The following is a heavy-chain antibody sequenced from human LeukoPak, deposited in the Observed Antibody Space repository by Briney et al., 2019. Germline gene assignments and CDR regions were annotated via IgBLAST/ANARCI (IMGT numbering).Heavy chain of an antibody. CDR1: GYSFTSYW. D-gene: IGHD6-13*01. Sequence: GESLKISCKGSGYSFTSYWIGWVRQMPGKGLEWMGIIYPGDSDTRYSPSFQGQVTISADKSISTAYLQWGSLKASDTAMYYCARRYSSSWYVRAYNWFDPWGQGTLVTVSS. CDR3: ARRYSSSWYVRAYNWFDP. CDR2: IYPGDSDT. V-gene: IGHV5-51*01. J-gene: IGHJ5*02.